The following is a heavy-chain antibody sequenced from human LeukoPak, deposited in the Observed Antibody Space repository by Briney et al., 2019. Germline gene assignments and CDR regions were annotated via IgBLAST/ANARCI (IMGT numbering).Heavy chain of an antibody. CDR2: IRFDGSNK. CDR3: ARDLSEASYPEFGFDH. Sequence: GGSLRLSCAASGFTFSKYGMHWVRQAPGKGLEWVAFIRFDGSNKYYADSVRGRFTISRDNSKNTLYLQMNSLRAEDTAVYYCARDLSEASYPEFGFDHWGQGTLVTVSS. D-gene: IGHD3-16*02. CDR1: GFTFSKYG. J-gene: IGHJ4*02. V-gene: IGHV3-30*02.